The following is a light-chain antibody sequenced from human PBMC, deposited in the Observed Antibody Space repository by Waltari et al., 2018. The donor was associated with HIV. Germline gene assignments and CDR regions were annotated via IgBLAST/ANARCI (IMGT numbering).Light chain of an antibody. Sequence: HSTLTQPPSAPRSPGQSDTLPCPGTSTSSGGYNNVSCYQQHPGTAPKLIMTEVTKRPSGVPDRFSGSKSGNTASLTVSGLQADDEALYYCSSFAPTNKFYVLFGGGTTLTVL. CDR2: EVT. CDR3: SSFAPTNKFYVL. CDR1: STSSGGYNN. J-gene: IGLJ2*01. V-gene: IGLV2-8*01.